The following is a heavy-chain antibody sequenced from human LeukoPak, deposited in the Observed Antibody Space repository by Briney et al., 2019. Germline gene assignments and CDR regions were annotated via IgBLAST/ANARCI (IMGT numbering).Heavy chain of an antibody. CDR1: GFTFSDHY. V-gene: IGHV3-72*01. Sequence: GRSLRLSCAASGFTFSDHYMDWVRQAPGKGLEWVGRSRNKANSYTTEYAASVKGRFTVSRDDSKTSLYLQMNSLKTEDTAVYYCVRRGSNSGNLYAEGDYWGQGTLVTVSS. CDR3: VRRGSNSGNLYAEGDY. J-gene: IGHJ4*02. CDR2: SRNKANSYTT. D-gene: IGHD1-26*01.